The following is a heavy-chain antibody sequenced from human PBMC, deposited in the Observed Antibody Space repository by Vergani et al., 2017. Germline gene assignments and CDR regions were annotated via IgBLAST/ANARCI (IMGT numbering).Heavy chain of an antibody. D-gene: IGHD1-26*01. J-gene: IGHJ6*02. CDR3: ARDGREQTPKFSYGLDV. V-gene: IGHV3-66*02. CDR2: LFSAGST. CDR1: GFSVRTNY. Sequence: SGGGLVQPGGSLRLSCEASGFSVRTNYMTWVRQIPGKGLECVSLLFSAGSTSYSDSVKGRFTISKDNSKNVLYLQMNSLRVEDTAVDYCARDGREQTPKFSYGLDVWGQGTTVTVAS.